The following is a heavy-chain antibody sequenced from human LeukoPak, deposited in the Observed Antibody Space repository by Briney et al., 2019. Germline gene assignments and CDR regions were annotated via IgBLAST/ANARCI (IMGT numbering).Heavy chain of an antibody. Sequence: SETLSLTCTVSGGSISSYYWSWIRQPPGKGLEWIGDIYYSGSSNYNPSLKRRVTISVETSKNQFSLKLSSVTAADTVLHYCARQGYSYGFLVNDAFDIWGQGTMVTVSS. CDR3: ARQGYSYGFLVNDAFDI. V-gene: IGHV4-59*08. CDR2: IYYSGSS. J-gene: IGHJ3*02. D-gene: IGHD5-18*01. CDR1: GGSISSYY.